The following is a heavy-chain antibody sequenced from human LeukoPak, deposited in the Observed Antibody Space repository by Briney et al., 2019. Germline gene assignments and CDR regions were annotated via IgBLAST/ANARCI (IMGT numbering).Heavy chain of an antibody. D-gene: IGHD4-23*01. CDR3: ARGRPHGNDY. V-gene: IGHV3-74*01. CDR2: IASDGSST. J-gene: IGHJ4*02. CDR1: GFTFSSYW. Sequence: GGSLRLSCAASGFTFSSYWMNWVRQAPGKGLVWVSRIASDGSSTTYADPVKGRFSISGDNAKNTLYLQMNSLRVEDTAVYYCARGRPHGNDYWGQGTLVTVSS.